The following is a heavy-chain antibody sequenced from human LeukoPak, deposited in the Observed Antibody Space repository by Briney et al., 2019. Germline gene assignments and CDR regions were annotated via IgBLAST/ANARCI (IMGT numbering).Heavy chain of an antibody. CDR1: GFTFSSYS. CDR2: ISSSSSYI. CDR3: ARELWFGELHAFDI. J-gene: IGHJ3*02. D-gene: IGHD3-10*01. Sequence: GGSLRLSCAASGFTFSSYSMNWVRQAPGKGLEWVSSISSSSSYIYYADSVKGRFTISRDNSKNTLYLQMNSLRAEDTAVYYCARELWFGELHAFDIWGQGTMVTVSS. V-gene: IGHV3-21*01.